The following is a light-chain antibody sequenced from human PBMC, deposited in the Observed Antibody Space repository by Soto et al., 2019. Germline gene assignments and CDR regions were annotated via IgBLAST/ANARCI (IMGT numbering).Light chain of an antibody. V-gene: IGLV2-11*01. J-gene: IGLJ1*01. Sequence: QSALTQPRSVSGSPGQSVTISCTGTSSDVGLYNYVSWYQQHPGKAPKVMIYDVSERPSGVPDRFSGSKSGDTASLTISGFQAEDEADYYCCSYAGSPRYVFGTGTKVTVL. CDR1: SSDVGLYNY. CDR3: CSYAGSPRYV. CDR2: DVS.